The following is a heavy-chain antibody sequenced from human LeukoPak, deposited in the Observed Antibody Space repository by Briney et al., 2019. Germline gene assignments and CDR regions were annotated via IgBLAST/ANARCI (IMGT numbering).Heavy chain of an antibody. V-gene: IGHV4-4*07. J-gene: IGHJ4*02. Sequence: SETLSLTCAVSGDSISSYYWSWIRPPAGKGLEWIGRFYARGGTNYNPSLKSRVTMSSATSINKFSLKLTSVTAADTAVYYCARDRGAEGSTHFDYWGQGTLVTVSS. CDR1: GDSISSYY. D-gene: IGHD1-26*01. CDR2: FYARGGT. CDR3: ARDRGAEGSTHFDY.